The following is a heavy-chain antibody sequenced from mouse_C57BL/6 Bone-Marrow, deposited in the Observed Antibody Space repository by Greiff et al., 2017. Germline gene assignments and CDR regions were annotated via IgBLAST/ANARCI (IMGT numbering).Heavy chain of an antibody. D-gene: IGHD2-3*01. V-gene: IGHV14-1*01. CDR3: TTPFYDGYSHWYFDV. CDR1: GFNIKAYY. Sequence: EVMLVESGAELVRPGASVKLSCTASGFNIKAYYMHWVKQRPEQGLEWIGRIDPEDGDTEYAPKFQGKATMTADTSSNTAYLQLSSLTSEDTAVYYCTTPFYDGYSHWYFDVWGTGTTVTVSS. J-gene: IGHJ1*03. CDR2: IDPEDGDT.